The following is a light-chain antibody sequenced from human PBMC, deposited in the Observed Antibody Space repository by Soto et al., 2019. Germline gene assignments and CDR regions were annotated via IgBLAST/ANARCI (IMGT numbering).Light chain of an antibody. CDR3: SSYTSSRTVV. CDR2: EVT. CDR1: SSDVGAYDY. J-gene: IGLJ2*01. V-gene: IGLV2-14*01. Sequence: QSALTQLSSMSGSPGQSITISCTGTSSDVGAYDYVSWYQQHPGKAPKLMIYEVTSRPSGVSNRFSGSKSVNTASLTISGLQAEDEADYYCSSYTSSRTVVFGGGTKLTVL.